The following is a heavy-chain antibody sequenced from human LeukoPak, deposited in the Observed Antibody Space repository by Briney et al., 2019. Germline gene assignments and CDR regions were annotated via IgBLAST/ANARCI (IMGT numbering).Heavy chain of an antibody. CDR2: ISPTGSTT. CDR1: GFSFGGHW. J-gene: IGHJ4*02. V-gene: IGHV3-74*01. D-gene: IGHD6-6*01. Sequence: GGSLRLSCTASGFSFGGHWMHWARQLPGKGLVWVSRISPTGSTTNADSVKGRFTVSRDNAKNTLYLQVNNLRAEDTAVYYCARGPNSNWSGLDFWGQGTLLTVSS. CDR3: ARGPNSNWSGLDF.